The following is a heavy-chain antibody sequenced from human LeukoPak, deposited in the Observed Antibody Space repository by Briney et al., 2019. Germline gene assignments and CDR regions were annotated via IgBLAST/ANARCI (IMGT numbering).Heavy chain of an antibody. CDR3: ATPLDYRDSSGFHQGGD. V-gene: IGHV3-7*03. CDR1: GFTFSGHW. Sequence: GGSLRLSCAASGFTFSGHWMTWVRQAPGRGLEWVANIKEDGSKKNYVDSVKGRFTISRDNAKNSLYLQLTSLRAEDTAMYYCATPLDYRDSSGFHQGGDWGQGTLVTVSS. CDR2: IKEDGSKK. D-gene: IGHD3-22*01. J-gene: IGHJ4*02.